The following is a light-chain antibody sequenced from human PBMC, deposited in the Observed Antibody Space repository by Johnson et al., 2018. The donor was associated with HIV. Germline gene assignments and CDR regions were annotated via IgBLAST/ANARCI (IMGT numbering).Light chain of an antibody. J-gene: IGLJ1*01. CDR2: DSY. CDR3: GTWDSSLSAYV. Sequence: QSVLTQPPSVSAAPGQKVTVSCSGSTSNIGNNYVSWYQQLPGTAPKLLIYDSYSRPSGIPDRFSGSKSGTSATLGITGLQPGDEADYYCGTWDSSLSAYVFGTGTKVTAL. V-gene: IGLV1-51*01. CDR1: TSNIGNNY.